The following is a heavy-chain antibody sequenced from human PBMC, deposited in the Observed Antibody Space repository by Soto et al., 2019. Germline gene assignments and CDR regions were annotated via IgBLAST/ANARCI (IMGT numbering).Heavy chain of an antibody. Sequence: EVQLVESGGGLVKPGGSLRLSCAASGFIFSSYSMNWVRQAPGKGLEWVSSISRSSSYRYYADSVKGRFTISRDNAKNSLYLQMNSLRAEDTAVYYCSRGVDIVATMPLNGMDVWGQGTTVTVSS. CDR3: SRGVDIVATMPLNGMDV. D-gene: IGHD5-12*01. CDR1: GFIFSSYS. CDR2: ISRSSSYR. V-gene: IGHV3-21*01. J-gene: IGHJ6*02.